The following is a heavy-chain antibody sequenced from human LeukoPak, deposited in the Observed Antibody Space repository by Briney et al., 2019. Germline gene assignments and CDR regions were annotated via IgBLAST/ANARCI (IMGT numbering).Heavy chain of an antibody. D-gene: IGHD6-13*01. V-gene: IGHV3-7*03. CDR2: IKYDGTEK. CDR3: ARDRVAAAGTNWFDP. J-gene: IGHJ5*02. Sequence: GGSLRLSCAVSGFTFSSYWMSWVRQAPGKGLEWVANIKYDGTEKYYVDSVKGRFTISRDNAKNSLYLQMNSLRAEDTAVYYCARDRVAAAGTNWFDPWGQGTLVTVSS. CDR1: GFTFSSYW.